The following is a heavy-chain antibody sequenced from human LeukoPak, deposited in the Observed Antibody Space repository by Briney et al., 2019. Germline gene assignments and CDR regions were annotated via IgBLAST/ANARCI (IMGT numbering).Heavy chain of an antibody. V-gene: IGHV3-30*04. CDR2: ISKDGSNK. J-gene: IGHJ4*02. D-gene: IGHD3-16*02. CDR1: GFTFSSYA. CDR3: AREWHTGLIAY. Sequence: GGSLRLSCAASGFTFSSYAMHWVRQAPGKGLECVAVISKDGSNKSYADSVKGRFTISRDNSKNTLYLQMNSLRAEDTAVYYCAREWHTGLIAYWGQGTLVSVSS.